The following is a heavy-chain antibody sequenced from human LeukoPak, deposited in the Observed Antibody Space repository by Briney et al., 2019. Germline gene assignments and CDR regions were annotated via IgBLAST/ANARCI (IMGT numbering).Heavy chain of an antibody. V-gene: IGHV3-23*01. CDR3: AKGEGYSYGLQDY. CDR2: ISGSGGST. J-gene: IGHJ4*02. CDR1: GFTFSSYA. D-gene: IGHD5-18*01. Sequence: PGGSLRLSCAASGFTFSSYAMRWVRQAPGKGLEWVSGISGSGGSTHYADSVKGRFTISRDNSKNTRYLQMNSLRAEDTAVYYCAKGEGYSYGLQDYWGQGTLVTVSS.